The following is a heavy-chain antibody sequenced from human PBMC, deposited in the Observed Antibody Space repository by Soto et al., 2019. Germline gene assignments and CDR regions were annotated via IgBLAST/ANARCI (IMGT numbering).Heavy chain of an antibody. J-gene: IGHJ6*02. Sequence: GGSLRLSCAASGFTFSSYEMNWVRQAPGKGLEWVSYISSSGSTIYYADSVKGRFTISRDNAKNSLYLQMNSLRAEDTAVYYCAGKFMTTVTTNGMDVWGQGTTVTVSS. CDR2: ISSSGSTI. D-gene: IGHD4-4*01. V-gene: IGHV3-48*03. CDR1: GFTFSSYE. CDR3: AGKFMTTVTTNGMDV.